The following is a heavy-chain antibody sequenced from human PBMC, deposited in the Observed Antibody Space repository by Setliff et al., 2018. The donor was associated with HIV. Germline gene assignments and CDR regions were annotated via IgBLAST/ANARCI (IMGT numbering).Heavy chain of an antibody. D-gene: IGHD2-15*01. CDR3: ARRIQLRDSSGRSCWTFDI. CDR1: GASINSGSHN. J-gene: IGHJ3*02. CDR2: LHYTGTT. Sequence: SETLSLTCTVSGASINSGSHNWGWIRQPPGKGLEWIATLHYTGTTYYNPSIKSRVTISTDTSKNQFSLKLSAVTAADTAVYYCARRIQLRDSSGRSCWTFDIWGQGTMVTVSS. V-gene: IGHV4-39*01.